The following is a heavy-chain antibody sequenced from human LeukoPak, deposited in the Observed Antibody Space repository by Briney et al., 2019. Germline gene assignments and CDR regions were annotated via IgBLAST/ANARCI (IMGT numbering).Heavy chain of an antibody. J-gene: IGHJ5*02. V-gene: IGHV4-59*08. CDR3: ARAGHQSSCSRFDP. CDR2: MHYIGST. D-gene: IGHD3-22*01. CDR1: GGSISSYY. Sequence: SETPSLTCTVSGGSISSYYWSWIRQPPGKGLEWIGYMHYIGSTNYNPSLKSRVSISLDPSRNQFSLNLSSVTAADTAVYYCARAGHQSSCSRFDPWGQGTPVTVSS.